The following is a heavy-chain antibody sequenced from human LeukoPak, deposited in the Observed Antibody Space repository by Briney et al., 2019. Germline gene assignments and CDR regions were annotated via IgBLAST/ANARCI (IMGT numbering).Heavy chain of an antibody. CDR1: GYTFTGYY. D-gene: IGHD3-3*01. J-gene: IGHJ6*04. Sequence: SSVKVSCKASGYTFTGYYMHWVRQAPGQGLEWMGRINPNSGGTNYAQKFQGRVTMTRDTSISTAYMELSRLRSDDTAAYYCARVPVWSGFDVWGKGTTVTVSS. CDR3: ARVPVWSGFDV. CDR2: INPNSGGT. V-gene: IGHV1-2*06.